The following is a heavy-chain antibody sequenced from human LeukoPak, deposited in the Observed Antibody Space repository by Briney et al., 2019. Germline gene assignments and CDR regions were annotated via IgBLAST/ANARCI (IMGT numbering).Heavy chain of an antibody. J-gene: IGHJ4*02. V-gene: IGHV4-39*07. CDR2: IYYSGST. Sequence: SETLSLTCTVSGGSISSSSYYWGWIRQPPGKGLEWIGSIYYSGSTYYNPSLKSRVTISVDRSKNQFSLKLSSVTAADTAVYFCARAAMGSDFDYWGQGTLVTVSS. CDR3: ARAAMGSDFDY. CDR1: GGSISSSSYY. D-gene: IGHD3-10*01.